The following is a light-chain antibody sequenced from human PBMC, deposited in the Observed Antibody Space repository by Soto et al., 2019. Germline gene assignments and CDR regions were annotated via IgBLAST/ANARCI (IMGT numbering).Light chain of an antibody. Sequence: EIVMTQSPATLSVSPGERATLSCRASQSVSNNLAWYQQKSGQAPTLLIYGASTRRTGIPARFSGSGSGTEFTLTISSLQSEDFAVYYCQQYNNWPHTFGQGTKLEIK. J-gene: IGKJ2*01. CDR1: QSVSNN. CDR2: GAS. CDR3: QQYNNWPHT. V-gene: IGKV3-15*01.